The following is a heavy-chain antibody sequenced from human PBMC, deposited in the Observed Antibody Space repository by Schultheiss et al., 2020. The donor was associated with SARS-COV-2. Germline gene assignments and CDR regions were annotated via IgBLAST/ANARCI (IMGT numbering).Heavy chain of an antibody. J-gene: IGHJ6*02. CDR2: ISGSGGST. Sequence: GGSLRLSCAASGFTFSNAWMNWVRQAPGKGLEWVSAISGSGGSTYYADSVKGRFTISRDNSKNTLYLQMNSLRAEDTAVYYCARGAVWPRAYGMDVWGQGTTVTVSS. CDR1: GFTFSNAW. V-gene: IGHV3-23*01. CDR3: ARGAVWPRAYGMDV. D-gene: IGHD1-14*01.